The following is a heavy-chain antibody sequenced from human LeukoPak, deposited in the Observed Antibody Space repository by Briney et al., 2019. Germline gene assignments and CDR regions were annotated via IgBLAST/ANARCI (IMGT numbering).Heavy chain of an antibody. J-gene: IGHJ4*02. CDR1: GYTFTSYA. D-gene: IGHD7-27*01. CDR2: INPGGGST. Sequence: ASVKVSCKASGYTFTSYAMNWVRQAPGQGLEWMGLINPGGGSTTYSQKFQGRVTMTRDTSTSTVYMELNNLRSEDTALYYCARARTGDSDYWGQGTLVTVSS. CDR3: ARARTGDSDY. V-gene: IGHV1-46*01.